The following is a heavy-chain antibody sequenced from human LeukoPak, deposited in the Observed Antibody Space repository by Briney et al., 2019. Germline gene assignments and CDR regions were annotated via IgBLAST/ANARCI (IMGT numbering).Heavy chain of an antibody. Sequence: ASVKVSCKASGYTFTSYDINWVRQATGQGLEWMGWMNPNSGNTGYAQKFQGRVTMTRNTSISIAYMELSSLRSEDTAVYYCARVGCTNGVCYTGGRDYWGQGTLVTVSS. CDR2: MNPNSGNT. CDR1: GYTFTSYD. J-gene: IGHJ4*02. CDR3: ARVGCTNGVCYTGGRDY. D-gene: IGHD2-8*01. V-gene: IGHV1-8*01.